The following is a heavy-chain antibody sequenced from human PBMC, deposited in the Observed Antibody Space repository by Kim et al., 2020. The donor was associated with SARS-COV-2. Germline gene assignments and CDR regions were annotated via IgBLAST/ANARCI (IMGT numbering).Heavy chain of an antibody. J-gene: IGHJ4*02. CDR2: IIPIFGTA. Sequence: SVKVSCKASGGTFSSYAISWVRQAPGQGLEWMGGIIPIFGTANYAQKFQGRVTITADESTSTAYMELSSLRSEDTAVYYCTAQGGDTAMAAQHNWGQGTLVTVSS. CDR1: GGTFSSYA. D-gene: IGHD5-18*01. CDR3: TAQGGDTAMAAQHN. V-gene: IGHV1-69*13.